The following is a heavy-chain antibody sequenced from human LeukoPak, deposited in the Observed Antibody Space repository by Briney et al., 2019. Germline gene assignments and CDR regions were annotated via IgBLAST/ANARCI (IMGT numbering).Heavy chain of an antibody. J-gene: IGHJ6*03. D-gene: IGHD4-23*01. V-gene: IGHV3-7*01. CDR1: GFTFSSYW. CDR3: ARDGDTVLTRGYYYYMDV. CDR2: IKQDESEK. Sequence: GGSLRLSCTASGFTFSSYWMSWVRQAPGKGLEWVANIKQDESEKFYVDSVKGRFTISRDNAKNSLYLQMNSLRAEDTALYYCARDGDTVLTRGYYYYMDVWGKGTTVTVSS.